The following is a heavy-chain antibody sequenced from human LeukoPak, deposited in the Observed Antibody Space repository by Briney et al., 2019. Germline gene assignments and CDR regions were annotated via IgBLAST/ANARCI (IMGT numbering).Heavy chain of an antibody. CDR3: ARAITIFGVVINDAFDI. CDR2: INQNGGET. J-gene: IGHJ3*02. D-gene: IGHD3-3*01. V-gene: IGHV3-7*01. Sequence: PGGSLRLSCAVSGFTFSDFWMNWVRRSPGKGLEWVASINQNGGETSYVDSVKGRFTISRDNAKNSLYLQMNSLRAEDTAVYYCARAITIFGVVINDAFDIWGQGTMVTVSS. CDR1: GFTFSDFW.